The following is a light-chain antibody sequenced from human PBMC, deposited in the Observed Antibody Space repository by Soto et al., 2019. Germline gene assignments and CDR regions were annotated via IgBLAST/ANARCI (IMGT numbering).Light chain of an antibody. V-gene: IGLV1-40*01. Sequence: QSVLTQPPSVSGAPGQRVTISCTGSRSNIGAPYDVHWYRQLPGTAPKLLLSGNDNRPSGVPDRFSVSRSGTSASLAITGLQTEDEADYYCQSYDSSLSAWVFGGGTKLTVL. J-gene: IGLJ3*02. CDR2: GND. CDR3: QSYDSSLSAWV. CDR1: RSNIGAPYD.